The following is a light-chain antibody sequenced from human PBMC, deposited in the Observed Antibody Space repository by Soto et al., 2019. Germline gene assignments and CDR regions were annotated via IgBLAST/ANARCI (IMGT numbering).Light chain of an antibody. CDR1: QTVSSSK. CDR2: GAS. J-gene: IGKJ1*01. V-gene: IGKV3-20*01. Sequence: EFVLTQSPGTLSLSPGERATLSCRASQTVSSSKLGWYQQKPGQAPKVLIYGASSRATGIPDRFSGSGSGTDFTLTISRLEPEDFAVYYCQQYGSSPRTFGQGTKVDIK. CDR3: QQYGSSPRT.